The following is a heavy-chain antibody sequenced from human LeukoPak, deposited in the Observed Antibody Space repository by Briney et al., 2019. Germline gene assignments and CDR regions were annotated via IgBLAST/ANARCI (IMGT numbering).Heavy chain of an antibody. V-gene: IGHV3-11*01. CDR1: AFTCNDYY. J-gene: IGHJ6*02. D-gene: IGHD6-13*01. CDR3: ARAGRYSSSWHYYYYYYGMDV. CDR2: TNSSGTTI. Sequence: AVTLTLSCAGSAFTCNDYYMSRIRQAPGIGREWFLYTNSSGTTISYADSVKGRFTISRDNAKNSLYLQMNSLRAEDTAVYYCARAGRYSSSWHYYYYYYGMDVWGQGTTVTVSS.